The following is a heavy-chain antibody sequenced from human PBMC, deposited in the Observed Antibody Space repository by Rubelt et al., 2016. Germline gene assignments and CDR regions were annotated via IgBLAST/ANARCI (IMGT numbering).Heavy chain of an antibody. CDR1: GGSFSGYS. CDR2: INHSGST. D-gene: IGHD3-10*01. CDR3: ARLGPGSTSHAFDI. Sequence: QVQLQQWGARLLKPSETLSLTCAVYGGSFSGYSWSWIRQPPGQGLEWIGEINHSGSTNYNPSLKSRVTISVDTSKNQFSLKLSSVTAADTALYYCARLGPGSTSHAFDIWGQGTMVTVSS. V-gene: IGHV4-34*01. J-gene: IGHJ3*02.